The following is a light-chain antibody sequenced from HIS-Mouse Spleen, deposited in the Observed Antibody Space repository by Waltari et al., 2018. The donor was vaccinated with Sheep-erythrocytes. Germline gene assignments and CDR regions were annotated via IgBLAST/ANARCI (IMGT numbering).Light chain of an antibody. CDR3: CSYAGSSTPWV. J-gene: IGLJ3*02. Sequence: QSALTQPASVSGSPGQSITISCTGTSSDVGSYNLVSWYQQHPGKAPKLMIYEGSKRPSGVSNRVSASKSGNTASLTISGLQAEDEADYYCCSYAGSSTPWVFGGGTKLTVL. CDR2: EGS. V-gene: IGLV2-23*01. CDR1: SSDVGSYNL.